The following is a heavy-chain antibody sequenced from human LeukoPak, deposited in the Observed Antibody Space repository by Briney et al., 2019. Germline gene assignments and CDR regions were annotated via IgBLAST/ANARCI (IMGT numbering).Heavy chain of an antibody. D-gene: IGHD2-2*01. J-gene: IGHJ4*02. CDR2: IYYSGST. V-gene: IGHV4-59*01. CDR3: ASGYYAFTFDY. Sequence: PSETLSLTCTVSGGSISSYYWSWIRQPPGKGLEWIGYIYYSGSTNYNPSLKSRVTISVDTSKSQFSLKLSSVTAADTAVYYCASGYYAFTFDYWGQGTLVTVSS. CDR1: GGSISSYY.